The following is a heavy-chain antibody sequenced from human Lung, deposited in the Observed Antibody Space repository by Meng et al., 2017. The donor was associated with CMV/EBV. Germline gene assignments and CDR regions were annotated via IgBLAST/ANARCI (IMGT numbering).Heavy chain of an antibody. J-gene: IGHJ4*02. CDR1: GFTFSDYY. V-gene: IGHV3-11*01. CDR3: ARNRGYNYGLRAY. CDR2: ISSSGSTI. Sequence: SLKISXAASGFTFSDYYMSWIRQAPGKGLEWVSYISSSGSTIYYADSVKGRFTISRDNAKNSLYLQMNSMRAEDTAVYYCARNRGYNYGLRAYWGQGTPVTVSS. D-gene: IGHD5-18*01.